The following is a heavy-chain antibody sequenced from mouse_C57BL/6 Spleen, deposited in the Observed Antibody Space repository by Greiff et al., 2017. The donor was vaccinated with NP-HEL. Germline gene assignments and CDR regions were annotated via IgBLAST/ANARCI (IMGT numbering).Heavy chain of an antibody. CDR1: GYTFTSYG. CDR2: IYPRSGNT. V-gene: IGHV1-81*01. J-gene: IGHJ4*01. D-gene: IGHD1-1*01. Sequence: LVESGAELARPGASVKLSCKASGYTFTSYGISWVKQRTGQGLEWIGEIYPRSGNTYYNEKFKGKATLTADKSSSTAYMELRSLTSEDSAVYFCARPGAVVARGAMDYWGQGTSVTVSS. CDR3: ARPGAVVARGAMDY.